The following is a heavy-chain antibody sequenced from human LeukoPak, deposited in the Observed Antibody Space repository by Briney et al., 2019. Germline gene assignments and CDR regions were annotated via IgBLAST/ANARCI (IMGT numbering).Heavy chain of an antibody. CDR2: ISGSGGTS. V-gene: IGHV3-23*01. J-gene: IGHJ6*04. CDR1: GFTFSSFG. D-gene: IGHD3-10*01. Sequence: GGSLRLSCAASGFTFSSFGMSWVCQAPGKGLEWVSSISGSGGTSYYADSVKGRFTISRDSAKNMLFLQMNRLRAEDTAVYYCAKSPYFYNSGRSVDVWGKGTTVTVSS. CDR3: AKSPYFYNSGRSVDV.